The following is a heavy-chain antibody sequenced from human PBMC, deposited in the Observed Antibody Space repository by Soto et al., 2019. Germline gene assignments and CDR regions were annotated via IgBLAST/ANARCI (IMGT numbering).Heavy chain of an antibody. J-gene: IGHJ4*02. V-gene: IGHV1-69*13. CDR2: IIPIFGTA. CDR3: ARVQDVDTAMDDDY. D-gene: IGHD5-18*01. Sequence: ASVKVSCKASGGTFSSYAISWVRQAPGQGLEWMGGIIPIFGTANYAQKFQGRVTITADESTSTVYMELSSLRSEDTAVYYCARVQDVDTAMDDDYWGQGTLVTVSS. CDR1: GGTFSSYA.